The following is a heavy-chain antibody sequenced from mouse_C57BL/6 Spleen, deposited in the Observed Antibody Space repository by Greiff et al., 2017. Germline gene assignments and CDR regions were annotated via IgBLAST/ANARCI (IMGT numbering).Heavy chain of an antibody. D-gene: IGHD2-4*01. Sequence: EVKLVESGGGLVQPGGSLSLSCAASGFTFTDYYMSWVRQPPGKALEWLGFISNKANGYTTEYSASVKGRFTISRDNSQSILYLQMNALRADDSAAYYCARYRGLRLGAMDYWGQGTSVTVSS. CDR1: GFTFTDYY. CDR2: ISNKANGYTT. CDR3: ARYRGLRLGAMDY. V-gene: IGHV7-3*01. J-gene: IGHJ4*01.